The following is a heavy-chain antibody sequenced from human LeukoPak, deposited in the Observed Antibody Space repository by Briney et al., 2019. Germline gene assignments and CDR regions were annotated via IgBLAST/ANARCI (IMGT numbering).Heavy chain of an antibody. V-gene: IGHV3-21*01. CDR2: ITSRSKYI. J-gene: IGHJ4*02. Sequence: GGSLRLSCAASKFAFSSYSMNWFRQAPGKGLEWVASITSRSKYIFYADSVKGRFTISRDNAENSLFLQMNSMRAADTGVYYCARDEETVAGLNGFDLWGQGTLVIVSS. CDR3: ARDEETVAGLNGFDL. CDR1: KFAFSSYS. D-gene: IGHD6-19*01.